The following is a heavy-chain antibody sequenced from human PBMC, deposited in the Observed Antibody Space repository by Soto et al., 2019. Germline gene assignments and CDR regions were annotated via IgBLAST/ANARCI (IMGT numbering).Heavy chain of an antibody. V-gene: IGHV3-30*03. Sequence: QVQLVESGGGVVQPGRSLRLSCAASGFTFSSYGMHWVRQAPGEGLEWVALISYDGSNKYYADSVKGRFTISRDYSKNTLYLQMTGLIAEDTAVSYGARGPAIVLVPAAMSYDDGMDVWGQGTTGTVSS. J-gene: IGHJ6*02. D-gene: IGHD2-2*01. CDR2: ISYDGSNK. CDR3: ARGPAIVLVPAAMSYDDGMDV. CDR1: GFTFSSYG.